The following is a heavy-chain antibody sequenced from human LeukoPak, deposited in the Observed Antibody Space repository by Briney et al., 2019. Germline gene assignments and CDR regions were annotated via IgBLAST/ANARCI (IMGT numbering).Heavy chain of an antibody. CDR3: ARAVIAAGSHDY. Sequence: ASVKVSCKASGYTFTSYGISWVRQAPGQGLEWMGWISAYDGNTNYAQKLQGRVTMTTDTSTSTAYMEMRSLRSEDTAVYYCARAVIAAGSHDYWGQGTLVTVSS. CDR2: ISAYDGNT. V-gene: IGHV1-18*01. J-gene: IGHJ4*02. D-gene: IGHD6-25*01. CDR1: GYTFTSYG.